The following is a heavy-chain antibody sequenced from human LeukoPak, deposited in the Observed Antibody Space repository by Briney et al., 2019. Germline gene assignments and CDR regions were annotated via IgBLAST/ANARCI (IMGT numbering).Heavy chain of an antibody. D-gene: IGHD3-10*01. CDR2: IGTLADT. CDR1: GFTFSNFD. Sequence: GGSLRLSCSASGFTFSNFDMHWVRQTPGEGLEWVSSIGTLADTFYAGSVMGRFSISRDNDKNSVYLQMNSLRAEDTAVYYCARDTGRGFGELLSLPNWFDPWGQGTLVTVSS. CDR3: ARDTGRGFGELLSLPNWFDP. J-gene: IGHJ5*02. V-gene: IGHV3-13*04.